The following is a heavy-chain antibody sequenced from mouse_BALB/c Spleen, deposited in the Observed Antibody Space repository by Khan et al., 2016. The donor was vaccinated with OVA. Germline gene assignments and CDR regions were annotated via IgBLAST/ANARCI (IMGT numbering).Heavy chain of an antibody. J-gene: IGHJ3*01. CDR1: GFSFSTYG. Sequence: EVELVESGGDVVKPGGSLNLSCAASGFSFSTYGMSWVRQTPDKRLEWVATVSTGGHYTYYPDTVKGRFTIHRDNAEDTMYLQMSSLKSEDTAMFYSARLAYFYDGRGFAYWGQGTMVTVSA. CDR3: ARLAYFYDGRGFAY. V-gene: IGHV5-6*01. CDR2: VSTGGHYT. D-gene: IGHD1-1*01.